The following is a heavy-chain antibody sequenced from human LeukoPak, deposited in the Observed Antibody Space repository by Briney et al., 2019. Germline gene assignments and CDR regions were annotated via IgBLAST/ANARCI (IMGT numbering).Heavy chain of an antibody. D-gene: IGHD2-8*01. V-gene: IGHV1-69*13. Sequence: GASVKVSCKASGYTFTNYAFTWVRQAPGQGLEWMGGIIPIFGTANYAQKFQGRVTITADESTSTAYMELSSLRSEDTAVYYCARGSSAPHLIYYYMDVWGKGTTVTVSS. J-gene: IGHJ6*03. CDR2: IIPIFGTA. CDR1: GYTFTNYA. CDR3: ARGSSAPHLIYYYMDV.